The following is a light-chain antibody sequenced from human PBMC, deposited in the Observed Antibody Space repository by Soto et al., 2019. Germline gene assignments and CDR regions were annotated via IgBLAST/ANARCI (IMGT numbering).Light chain of an antibody. V-gene: IGLV4-69*01. CDR2: LSSDGSH. CDR1: SGHSSYA. Sequence: QLVLTQSPSASASLGASVKLTCTLSSGHSSYAIAWHQQQPEKGPRYLMKLSSDGSHSKEDGIPDRFSGSSSGAERYLTISSLQSEDEADYYCQTWDTGARVVFGGGTKVTVL. J-gene: IGLJ2*01. CDR3: QTWDTGARVV.